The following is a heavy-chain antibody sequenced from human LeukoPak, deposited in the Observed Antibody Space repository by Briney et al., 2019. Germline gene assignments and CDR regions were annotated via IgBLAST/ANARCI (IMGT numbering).Heavy chain of an antibody. D-gene: IGHD2-15*01. Sequence: GGSMRLSCAASGFTFNSYAMTWVRQTPGKGLEWVSAITSGGDTYYADSVKGRFTISRDNSKNTLYLQMSNLGAEDTAVYYCTKCAAGGGSCYGWYWGQGTLVTVSS. V-gene: IGHV3-23*01. CDR2: ITSGGDT. J-gene: IGHJ4*02. CDR3: TKCAAGGGSCYGWY. CDR1: GFTFNSYA.